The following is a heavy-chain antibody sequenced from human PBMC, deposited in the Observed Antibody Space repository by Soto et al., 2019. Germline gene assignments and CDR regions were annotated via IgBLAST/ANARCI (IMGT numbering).Heavy chain of an antibody. CDR3: AITTSTVSYWFDP. J-gene: IGHJ5*02. D-gene: IGHD4-4*01. CDR1: GFSFGSYW. CDR2: IKEDGGEQ. Sequence: QLMQSGGGLVRPGGSLRLSCAASGFSFGSYWMSWVRQAPGKGPEWVANIKEDGGEQHYVDSVKGRFTISRDNTENSLFLQMNNLRAEDSAIYYCAITTSTVSYWFDPWGPGTQVTVSS. V-gene: IGHV3-7*03.